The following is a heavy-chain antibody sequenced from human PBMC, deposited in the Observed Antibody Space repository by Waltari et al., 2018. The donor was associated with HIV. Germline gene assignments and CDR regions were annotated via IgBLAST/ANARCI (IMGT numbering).Heavy chain of an antibody. CDR2: ISSSSSTI. J-gene: IGHJ6*02. CDR1: GFTFGSYS. V-gene: IGHV3-48*04. CDR3: ARDDYGMDV. Sequence: EVQLVESGGGLVQPGGSLRLSWAASGFTFGSYSMNWVRQAPGKGLEWVSYISSSSSTIYYADSVKGRFTISRDNAKNSLYLQMNSLRAEDTAVYYCARDDYGMDVWGQGTTVTVSS.